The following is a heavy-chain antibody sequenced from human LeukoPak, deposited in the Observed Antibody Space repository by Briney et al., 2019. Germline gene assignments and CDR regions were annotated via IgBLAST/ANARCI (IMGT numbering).Heavy chain of an antibody. CDR1: GFTFSSYS. Sequence: GGSPRLSCAASGFTFSSYSMKWVRQAPGKGLVWVSRIGDDGSTTAYADSVKGRFTISRDDAKNSLSLQMNSLRAEDTAVYYCARGYSYGFDYWGQGSLVTVSS. CDR2: IGDDGSTT. CDR3: ARGYSYGFDY. D-gene: IGHD5-18*01. V-gene: IGHV3-74*01. J-gene: IGHJ4*02.